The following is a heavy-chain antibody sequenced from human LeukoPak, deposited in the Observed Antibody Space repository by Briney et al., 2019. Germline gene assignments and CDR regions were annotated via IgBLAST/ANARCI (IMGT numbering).Heavy chain of an antibody. Sequence: GGSLRLSCAASGFIFGEYAMHWVRQAPGKGLEWVSGLSWNSASLDYVDSVKGRFTISRDNAKKSLYLQMNSLRAEDTALYYCAKGRGGSRKFDAFDIWGQGTMVTVSS. J-gene: IGHJ3*02. D-gene: IGHD2-15*01. CDR3: AKGRGGSRKFDAFDI. V-gene: IGHV3-9*01. CDR1: GFIFGEYA. CDR2: LSWNSASL.